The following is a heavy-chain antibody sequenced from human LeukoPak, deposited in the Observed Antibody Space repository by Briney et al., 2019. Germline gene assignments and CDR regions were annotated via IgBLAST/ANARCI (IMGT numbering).Heavy chain of an antibody. CDR1: GFTFSSYS. CDR2: ISSSSSYI. V-gene: IGHV3-21*01. CDR3: GRDSPRYCSGGSCYGVDY. J-gene: IGHJ4*02. D-gene: IGHD2-15*01. Sequence: PGGSLRLSCAASGFTFSSYSMNWVRQAPGKGLEWVSSISSSSSYIYYADSVKGRFTISRDNAKNSLYLQMNSLRAEDTAVYYCGRDSPRYCSGGSCYGVDYWGQGTLVTVSS.